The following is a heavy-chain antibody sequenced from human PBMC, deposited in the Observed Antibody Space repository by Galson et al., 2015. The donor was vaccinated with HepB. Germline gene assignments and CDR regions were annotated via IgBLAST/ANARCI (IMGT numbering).Heavy chain of an antibody. CDR3: VRANNVYSSSPGVF. CDR2: ISGGGGST. V-gene: IGHV3-23*01. CDR1: GFTFSSYG. J-gene: IGHJ4*02. D-gene: IGHD6-6*01. Sequence: SLRLSCAASGFTFSSYGMSWVRQAPGKGLEWVSAISGGGGSTYYADSVKGRFTISRDNSKDALYLQMNTLRAEDTAVYFCVRANNVYSSSPGVFWGQGTLVTVYS.